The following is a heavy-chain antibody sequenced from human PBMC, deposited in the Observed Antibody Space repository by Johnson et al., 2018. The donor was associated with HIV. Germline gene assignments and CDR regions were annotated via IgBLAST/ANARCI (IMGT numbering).Heavy chain of an antibody. J-gene: IGHJ3*02. CDR2: IYSGGST. CDR1: GFTVSSNY. V-gene: IGHV3-53*01. CDR3: ARGEDGVDAFDI. Sequence: MLLVESGGGLIQPGGSLRLSCAASGFTVSSNYMSWVRQAPGKGLEWVSVIYSGGSTYYADSVKGRFTISRDNSKNTLYLQMNSLRVEDTAVYYCARGEDGVDAFDIWGQGTMVTVSS. D-gene: IGHD4-17*01.